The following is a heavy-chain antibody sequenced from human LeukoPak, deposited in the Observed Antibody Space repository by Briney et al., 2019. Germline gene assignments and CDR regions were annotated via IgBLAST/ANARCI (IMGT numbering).Heavy chain of an antibody. J-gene: IGHJ5*02. Sequence: SETLSLTCTVSGGSIGSYYWSWIRQPPGKGLEWIGYIYYSGSTNYNPSLKSRVTISVDTSKNQFSLKLSSVTAADTAVYYCAREEAAAGGNWFDPWGQGTLVTVSS. CDR2: IYYSGST. D-gene: IGHD6-13*01. CDR3: AREEAAAGGNWFDP. CDR1: GGSIGSYY. V-gene: IGHV4-59*01.